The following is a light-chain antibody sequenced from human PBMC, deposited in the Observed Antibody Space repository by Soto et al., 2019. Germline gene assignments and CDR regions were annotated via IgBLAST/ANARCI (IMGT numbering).Light chain of an antibody. CDR3: QQYNNWPPFT. CDR2: GAS. CDR1: QSVSSN. J-gene: IGKJ3*01. V-gene: IGKV3-15*01. Sequence: EIVMTQSPATLSVSPGERATLSCRASQSVSSNLAWYQQKPGQAPRLLIYGASTRATGIPGRFSGSGSGTEFTLTISSLQSEDFAVYYCQQYNNWPPFTFGLGTKVDIK.